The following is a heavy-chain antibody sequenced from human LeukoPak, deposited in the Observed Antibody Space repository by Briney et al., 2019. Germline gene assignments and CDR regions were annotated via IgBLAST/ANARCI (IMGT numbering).Heavy chain of an antibody. J-gene: IGHJ4*02. CDR1: GFTFSDYY. Sequence: PGGSLRLSCAASGFTFSDYYMSWIRQAPGKGLEWVSYISSSGSTIYYADSVKGRFTISRDNAKNSLYLQMNSLRAEDTAVYYCASALAPYHSSSWYLDYWGQGTLVTVSS. D-gene: IGHD6-13*01. V-gene: IGHV3-11*01. CDR2: ISSSGSTI. CDR3: ASALAPYHSSSWYLDY.